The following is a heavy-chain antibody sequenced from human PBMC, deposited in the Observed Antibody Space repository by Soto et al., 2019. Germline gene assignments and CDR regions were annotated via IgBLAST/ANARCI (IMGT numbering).Heavy chain of an antibody. CDR3: ARDPTRPYSSSWGGWASYYYYGMDV. J-gene: IGHJ6*02. CDR1: GFTFSSYG. V-gene: IGHV3-33*01. D-gene: IGHD6-13*01. Sequence: GGSLRLSCAASGFTFSSYGMHWVRQAPGKGLEWVAVIWYDGSNKYYADSVKGRFTISRDNSKNTLYLQMNSLRAEDTAVYYCARDPTRPYSSSWGGWASYYYYGMDVWGQGTTVTV. CDR2: IWYDGSNK.